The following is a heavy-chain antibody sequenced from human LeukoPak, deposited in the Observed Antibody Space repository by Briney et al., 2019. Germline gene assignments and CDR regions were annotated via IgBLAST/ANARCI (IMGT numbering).Heavy chain of an antibody. Sequence: GGSLRLSCAASGFTFSSYAMSWVRQAPGKGLEWVSAISGSGGSTYYADSVKGRFTISRDNSKNTLYLQMNSLRAEDTAVYYCAKAVAQYSRGWYDYWGQGTLVTVSS. CDR1: GFTFSSYA. CDR3: AKAVAQYSRGWYDY. CDR2: ISGSGGST. V-gene: IGHV3-23*01. D-gene: IGHD6-19*01. J-gene: IGHJ4*02.